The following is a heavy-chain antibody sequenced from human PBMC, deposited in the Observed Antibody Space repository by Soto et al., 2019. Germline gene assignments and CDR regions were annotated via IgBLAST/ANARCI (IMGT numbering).Heavy chain of an antibody. Sequence: VQLVQSGAEVMKPGSSVELSCKASGGTFNRYTISWVRQAPGQGLEWMGGIIPIFGTANYAQKLQGRVAIIADESTSAAYMELRSLRYEDTAVYYCELWEFRDGSNSKYNYSGMDVWGQGTTVTVSS. D-gene: IGHD6-6*01. CDR3: ELWEFRDGSNSKYNYSGMDV. V-gene: IGHV1-69*01. CDR1: GGTFNRYT. J-gene: IGHJ6*02. CDR2: IIPIFGTA.